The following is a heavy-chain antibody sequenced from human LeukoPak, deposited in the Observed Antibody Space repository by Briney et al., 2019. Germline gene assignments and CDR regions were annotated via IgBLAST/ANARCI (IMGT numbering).Heavy chain of an antibody. V-gene: IGHV3-53*01. CDR2: IYSGGST. D-gene: IGHD1-26*01. J-gene: IGHJ4*02. CDR1: GFTVSSNY. Sequence: GGSLRLSCAASGFTVSSNYMSWVRQAPGKELEWVSVIYSGGSTYYADSVKGRFTISRDNSKNTLYLQMNSLRAEDTAVYYCASLSSGSYQFDYWGQGTLVTVSS. CDR3: ASLSSGSYQFDY.